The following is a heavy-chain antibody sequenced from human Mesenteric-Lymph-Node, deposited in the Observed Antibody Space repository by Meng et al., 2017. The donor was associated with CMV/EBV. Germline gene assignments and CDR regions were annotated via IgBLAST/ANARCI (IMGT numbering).Heavy chain of an antibody. CDR1: GFTFSSYA. Sequence: GESLKISCAASGFTFSSYAMSWVRQAPGKGLEWVAVISYDGSNKYYADSVKGRFTISRDNSKNTLYLQMNSLRAEDTAVYYCARAQGYYDFWSGYYGLGDAFDIWGQGTMVTVSS. D-gene: IGHD3-3*01. CDR2: ISYDGSNK. CDR3: ARAQGYYDFWSGYYGLGDAFDI. J-gene: IGHJ3*02. V-gene: IGHV3-30-3*01.